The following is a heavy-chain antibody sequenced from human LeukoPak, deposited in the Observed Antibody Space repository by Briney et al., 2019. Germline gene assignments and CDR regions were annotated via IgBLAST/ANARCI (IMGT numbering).Heavy chain of an antibody. V-gene: IGHV3-66*01. CDR2: IYSSDAT. Sequence: GGSLRLSCAASGFTLTRNHMNWVRQVPGKGLEWVSIIYSSDATYYADSVKGRFTVSRDKAKNTLYLQMNSLRAEDTAVYYCAKLERGTYYFDYWGQGTLVTVSS. CDR3: AKLERGTYYFDY. J-gene: IGHJ4*02. D-gene: IGHD5-24*01. CDR1: GFTLTRNH.